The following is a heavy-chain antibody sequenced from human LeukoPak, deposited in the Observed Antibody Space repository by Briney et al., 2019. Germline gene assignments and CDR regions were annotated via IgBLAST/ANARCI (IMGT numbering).Heavy chain of an antibody. CDR3: AKDPYYDNSRDY. CDR2: ISGSGSST. Sequence: GRSLRLSCAASGFPFSSYAMSWVRKAPGKGLEWVSGISGSGSSTYYADSLKGRFTISRDNSKNTLYLQMNSLRAEDTAVYYCAKDPYYDNSRDYWVQGTLATVTS. V-gene: IGHV3-23*01. CDR1: GFPFSSYA. J-gene: IGHJ4*02. D-gene: IGHD3-22*01.